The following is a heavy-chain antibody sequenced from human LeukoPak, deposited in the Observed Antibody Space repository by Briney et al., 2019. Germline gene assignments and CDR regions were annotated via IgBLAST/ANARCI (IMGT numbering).Heavy chain of an antibody. CDR2: IYYSGST. V-gene: IGHV4-59*08. D-gene: IGHD6-13*01. J-gene: IGHJ4*02. Sequence: SETLSLTCTVSGGSISSYYWSWIRQPPGKGLEWIGYIYYSGSTNYSPSLTSRVTISVDTSKNQFSLKLSSVTAADTAVYYCARHVGSSSWQNFDYWGQGTLVTVSS. CDR3: ARHVGSSSWQNFDY. CDR1: GGSISSYY.